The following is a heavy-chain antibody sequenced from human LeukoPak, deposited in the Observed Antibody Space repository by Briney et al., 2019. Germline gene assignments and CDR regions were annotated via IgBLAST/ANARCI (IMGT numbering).Heavy chain of an antibody. Sequence: GESLKISCKGFGYSFANSWIGWVRQMPGKGLEWMGMIYPGDSDTRYSPSFQGQVTISADKSITTAYLQWSSLKASDTAVYYCARLGRNFRIATAGSDGCDIWGQGTMVTVSS. CDR2: IYPGDSDT. D-gene: IGHD6-13*01. CDR1: GYSFANSW. CDR3: ARLGRNFRIATAGSDGCDI. J-gene: IGHJ3*02. V-gene: IGHV5-51*01.